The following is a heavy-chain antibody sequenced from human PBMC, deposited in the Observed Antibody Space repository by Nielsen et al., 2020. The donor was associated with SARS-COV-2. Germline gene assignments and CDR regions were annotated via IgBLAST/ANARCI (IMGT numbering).Heavy chain of an antibody. CDR2: INTNTGNP. V-gene: IGHV7-4-1*02. CDR3: ARDLISRPPYCDILTGYYSPTEYFQH. D-gene: IGHD3-9*01. Sequence: WVRQAPGQGLEWMGWINTNTGNPTYAQGFTGRFVFSLDTSVSTAYLQISSLKAEDTAVYYCARDLISRPPYCDILTGYYSPTEYFQHWGQGTLVTVSS. J-gene: IGHJ1*01.